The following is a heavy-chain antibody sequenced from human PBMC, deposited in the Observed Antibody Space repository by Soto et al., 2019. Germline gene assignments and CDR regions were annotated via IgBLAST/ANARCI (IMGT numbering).Heavy chain of an antibody. CDR2: IWYDGSNK. D-gene: IGHD3-22*01. V-gene: IGHV3-33*01. CDR1: GFTFSSYG. J-gene: IGHJ4*02. Sequence: QVQLVESGGGVVQPGRSLRLSCAASGFTFSSYGMHWVRQAPGKGLEWVAVIWYDGSNKYYADSVKGRFTISRDNSKNTLYLQMNSLRAEDTAVYYCARPHYYDSSGCYDYWGQGTLVTVSS. CDR3: ARPHYYDSSGCYDY.